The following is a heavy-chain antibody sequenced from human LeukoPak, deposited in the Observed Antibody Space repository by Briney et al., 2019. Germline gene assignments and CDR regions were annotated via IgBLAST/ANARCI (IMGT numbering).Heavy chain of an antibody. V-gene: IGHV4-59*01. CDR3: VASYGGYVLDY. CDR2: VFNNGGT. D-gene: IGHD5-12*01. J-gene: IGHJ4*02. CDR1: GGSIGSYH. Sequence: SETLSLTCSVSGGSIGSYHWNWIRQPSGKGLEWIGIVFNNGGTKHNPSHKSRVAISVDTSKNQFALKLSSVTAADTAVYYCVASYGGYVLDYWGQGALVIVSS.